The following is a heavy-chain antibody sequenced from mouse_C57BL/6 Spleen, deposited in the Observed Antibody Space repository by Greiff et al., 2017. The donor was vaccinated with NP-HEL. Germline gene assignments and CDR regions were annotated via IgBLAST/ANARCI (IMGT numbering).Heavy chain of an antibody. CDR3: ARLLGGNYCDY. J-gene: IGHJ2*01. Sequence: VQLQQSGPELVKPGASVKISCKASGYAFSSSWMNWVKPRPGKGLEWIGRIYPGDGDTNSNGKFKGKATRTADNSSSTAYMQLSSLTSEDSAVYFLARLLGGNYCDYWGQGTTLTVSS. V-gene: IGHV1-82*01. D-gene: IGHD2-1*01. CDR1: GYAFSSSW. CDR2: IYPGDGDT.